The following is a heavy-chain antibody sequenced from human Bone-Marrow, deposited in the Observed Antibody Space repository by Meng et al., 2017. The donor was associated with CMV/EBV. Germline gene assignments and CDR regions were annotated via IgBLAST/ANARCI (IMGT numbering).Heavy chain of an antibody. J-gene: IGHJ5*02. V-gene: IGHV2-5*01. CDR1: G. D-gene: IGHD2-2*01. CDR3: AQRVGNVVVPAAMDLFSKYNWFDP. CDR2: IYWNDDK. Sequence: GVGWIRQPPGKALEWLALIYWNDDKRYSPSLKSRLTITKDTSKNQVVLTMTNMDPVDTATYYCAQRVGNVVVPAAMDLFSKYNWFDPWGQGTLVTVSS.